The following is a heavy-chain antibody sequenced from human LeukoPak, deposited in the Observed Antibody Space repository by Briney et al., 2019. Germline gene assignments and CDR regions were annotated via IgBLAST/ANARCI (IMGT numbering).Heavy chain of an antibody. CDR1: GFIFSSYA. J-gene: IGHJ4*02. V-gene: IGHV3-30-3*01. Sequence: GRSLRLSCAASGFIFSSYAMHWVRQAPGKGLEWVAVISYDGSNKYYADSVKGRFTISRDNSKNTLYLQMNSLKTEDTAVYYCTTAKQWLVRDYWGQGTLVTVSS. CDR3: TTAKQWLVRDY. CDR2: ISYDGSNK. D-gene: IGHD6-19*01.